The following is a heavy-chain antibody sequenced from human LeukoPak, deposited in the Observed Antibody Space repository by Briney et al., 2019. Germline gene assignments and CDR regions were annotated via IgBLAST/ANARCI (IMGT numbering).Heavy chain of an antibody. CDR1: GFNFTYA. V-gene: IGHV3-23*01. Sequence: PGGSLRLSCAASGFNFTYAMSWVRHAPGTGLEWVSGISGNGISTYYADSVKGRFTISRDNFRNTLYMQMNSLRAEDTAVYYCAKGARGSTVTTVDYWGQGTLVTVSS. CDR2: ISGNGIST. J-gene: IGHJ4*02. D-gene: IGHD4-17*01. CDR3: AKGARGSTVTTVDY.